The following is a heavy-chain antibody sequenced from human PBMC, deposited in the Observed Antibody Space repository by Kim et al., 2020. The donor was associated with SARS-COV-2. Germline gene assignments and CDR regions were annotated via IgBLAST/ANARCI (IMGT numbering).Heavy chain of an antibody. CDR3: AREEAGGWRESYFDY. V-gene: IGHV4-31*02. J-gene: IGHJ4*02. D-gene: IGHD6-19*01. Sequence: PTLKGRVTVSVDPSKNPFSLKLSSVTAADTAVYYCAREEAGGWRESYFDYWGQGTLVTVSS.